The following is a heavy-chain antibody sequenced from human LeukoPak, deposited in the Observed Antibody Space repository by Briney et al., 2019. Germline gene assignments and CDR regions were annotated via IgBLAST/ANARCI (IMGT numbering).Heavy chain of an antibody. Sequence: GGSLRLSCAASGFTVSSNYMSWVRQAPGKGLEWVSVIYSGGSTYYADSVKGRFTISRDNSRNTLYLQMNSLRAEDTAVYYCAKYGSGSYYPTTLFDYWGQGTLVTVSS. V-gene: IGHV3-66*02. CDR3: AKYGSGSYYPTTLFDY. J-gene: IGHJ4*02. D-gene: IGHD3-10*01. CDR1: GFTVSSNY. CDR2: IYSGGST.